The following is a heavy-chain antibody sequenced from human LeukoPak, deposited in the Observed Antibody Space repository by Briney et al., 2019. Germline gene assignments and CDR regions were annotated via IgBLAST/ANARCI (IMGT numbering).Heavy chain of an antibody. CDR3: ARPATIYSSGWYYFDY. CDR1: GFTFSSYS. J-gene: IGHJ4*02. D-gene: IGHD6-19*01. Sequence: GSLRLSCAASGFTFSSYSMNWVRQAPGKGLEWIGSIYYSGSTYYNPSLKSRVTISVDTSKNQFSLKLSSVTAADTAVYYCARPATIYSSGWYYFDYWGRGTLVTVSS. V-gene: IGHV4-39*07. CDR2: IYYSGST.